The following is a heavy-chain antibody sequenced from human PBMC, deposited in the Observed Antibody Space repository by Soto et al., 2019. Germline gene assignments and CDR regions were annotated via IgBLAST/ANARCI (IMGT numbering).Heavy chain of an antibody. V-gene: IGHV4-4*02. CDR2: IYHSGGT. D-gene: IGHD6-13*01. J-gene: IGHJ4*02. CDR3: AGGSISWRFDY. Sequence: SETLSLTCAVSGGSISSSNWWSWVRQPPGKGLEWIGEIYHSGGTLYNPSFESRVTISVDTSKNQFSLKLTSVTAADTAVYYCAGGSISWRFDYWAQGTLVTVSS. CDR1: GGSISSSNW.